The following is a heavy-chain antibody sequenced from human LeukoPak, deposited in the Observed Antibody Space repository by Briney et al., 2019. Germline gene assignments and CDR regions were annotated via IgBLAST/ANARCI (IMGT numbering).Heavy chain of an antibody. CDR3: ARVVRYCSGGSCSHSIYYYYYGMDV. D-gene: IGHD2-15*01. Sequence: GGSLRLSCAASGFTVSSNYMSWVRQAPGRGLEWVSVIYSGGSTYYADSVKGRFTISRDNSKNTLYLQMNSLRAEDTAVYYCARVVRYCSGGSCSHSIYYYYYGMDVWGQGTTVTVSS. J-gene: IGHJ6*02. V-gene: IGHV3-66*01. CDR2: IYSGGST. CDR1: GFTVSSNY.